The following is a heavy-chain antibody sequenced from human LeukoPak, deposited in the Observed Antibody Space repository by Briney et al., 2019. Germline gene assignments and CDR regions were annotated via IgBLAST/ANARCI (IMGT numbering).Heavy chain of an antibody. V-gene: IGHV3-9*03. D-gene: IGHD3-10*01. J-gene: IGHJ3*02. CDR1: GFTFDDYA. Sequence: AGGSLRLSCAASGFTFDDYAMHWVRQAPGKGLEWVSGISWNSGSIGYADSVKGRFTISRDNAKNSLYLQMNSLRAEDMALYYCAKSDSEWVWFGEGAPDGAFDIWGQGTMVTVSS. CDR3: AKSDSEWVWFGEGAPDGAFDI. CDR2: ISWNSGSI.